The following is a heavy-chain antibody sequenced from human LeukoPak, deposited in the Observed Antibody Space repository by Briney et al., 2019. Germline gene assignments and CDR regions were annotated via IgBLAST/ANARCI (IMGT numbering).Heavy chain of an antibody. CDR1: GGSISSYY. J-gene: IGHJ5*02. CDR2: IYSSGST. D-gene: IGHD6-19*01. Sequence: SETLSLTCTVSGGSISSYYWSWIRQPPGKGLEWIGYIYSSGSTNYNPSLKSRLTISVDASKNQFSLKLTSVTAADTAVYYCAREYSSGWPYNWFDPWGQGTLVTVSS. V-gene: IGHV4-59*01. CDR3: AREYSSGWPYNWFDP.